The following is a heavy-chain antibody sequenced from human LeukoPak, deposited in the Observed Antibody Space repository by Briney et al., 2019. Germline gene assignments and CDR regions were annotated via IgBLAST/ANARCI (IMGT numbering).Heavy chain of an antibody. J-gene: IGHJ4*02. D-gene: IGHD4-11*01. Sequence: PGGSLRLSRAASGLTFSSYWMSWVRQAPGKGLEWVANIKQDGSEKYYVASVTGRLTSDRDNAKNSLYLQMNSLRAEDTAVYYCARELIMDYSKNGGPFDYWGEGTLVTVSS. CDR2: IKQDGSEK. V-gene: IGHV3-7*01. CDR3: ARELIMDYSKNGGPFDY. CDR1: GLTFSSYW.